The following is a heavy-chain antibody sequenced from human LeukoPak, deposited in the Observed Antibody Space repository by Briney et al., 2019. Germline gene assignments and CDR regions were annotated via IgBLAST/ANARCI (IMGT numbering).Heavy chain of an antibody. Sequence: SETLSLTCAVYGGSFSGYYWSWIRQPPGKGLEWIGEINHSGSTNYNPSLKSRVTISVDTSKNQFSLKLSSVTAADTAVYYCARACLGYCSGGSCYRGWFDPWGQGTLVTVSS. CDR2: INHSGST. D-gene: IGHD2-15*01. V-gene: IGHV4-34*01. CDR3: ARACLGYCSGGSCYRGWFDP. CDR1: GGSFSGYY. J-gene: IGHJ5*02.